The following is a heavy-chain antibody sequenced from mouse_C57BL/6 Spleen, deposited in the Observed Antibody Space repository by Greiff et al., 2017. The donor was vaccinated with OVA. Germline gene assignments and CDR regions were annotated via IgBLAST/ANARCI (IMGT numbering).Heavy chain of an antibody. CDR3: ARDNDGYYGY. V-gene: IGHV2-2*01. J-gene: IGHJ2*01. Sequence: VQLQQSGPGLVQPSQSLSITCTVSGFSLTSYGVHWVRQSPGKGLEWLGVIWRGGSTDYNAAFISRLSISKDNSKSQVFFKMNSLQADDTAIDYCARDNDGYYGYWGQGTTLTVSS. CDR2: IWRGGST. CDR1: GFSLTSYG. D-gene: IGHD2-3*01.